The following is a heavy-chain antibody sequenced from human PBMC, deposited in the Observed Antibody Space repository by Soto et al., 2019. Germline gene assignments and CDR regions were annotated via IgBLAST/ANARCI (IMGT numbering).Heavy chain of an antibody. J-gene: IGHJ4*02. CDR2: VNPSGGHT. CDR1: GDTFTDYY. CDR3: ARGGQVVVVTAALDY. V-gene: IGHV1-46*01. Sequence: QVQLMQSGAEVKKPGASVKVSCKASGDTFTDYYIHWVRQAPGQGLEWMGTVNPSGGHTTYAQHFVGRVTMTRDTSTSTLYMELTSLTSDDTAIYYCARGGQVVVVTAALDYWGQGTLVTVSS. D-gene: IGHD2-21*02.